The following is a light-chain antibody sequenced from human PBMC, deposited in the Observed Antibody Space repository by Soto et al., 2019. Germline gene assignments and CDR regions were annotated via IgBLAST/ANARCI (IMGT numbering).Light chain of an antibody. CDR3: QQFSSYPLT. Sequence: EIVLTQSPGTLSLSPGERATLSCRASQSVSSSYLAWYQQKTGQAPRLLIYDASSRATGIPDRFSGGGSGTDFTLTISRLEPEDFAVYYCQQFSSYPLTFGGGTKVDIK. J-gene: IGKJ4*01. V-gene: IGKV3-20*01. CDR1: QSVSSSY. CDR2: DAS.